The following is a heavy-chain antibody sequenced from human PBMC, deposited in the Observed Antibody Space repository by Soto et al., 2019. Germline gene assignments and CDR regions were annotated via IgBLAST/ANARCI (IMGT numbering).Heavy chain of an antibody. Sequence: GGSLRLSCSASGFTFSSYGMHWVRQAPGKGLEWVAVIWHDGSNKYYADSVKGRFTISRDNSKNTLYLQMNSLRAEDTAVYYCALYYYDSSGYYYGTPFFDYWGQGTLVTVSS. CDR1: GFTFSSYG. J-gene: IGHJ4*02. D-gene: IGHD3-22*01. CDR2: IWHDGSNK. CDR3: ALYYYDSSGYYYGTPFFDY. V-gene: IGHV3-33*01.